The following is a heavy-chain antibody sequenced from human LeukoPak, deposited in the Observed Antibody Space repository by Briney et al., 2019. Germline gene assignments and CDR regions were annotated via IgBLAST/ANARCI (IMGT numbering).Heavy chain of an antibody. CDR3: ATGVLYDSQYYWFDP. V-gene: IGHV1-24*01. CDR1: GYTLTELS. J-gene: IGHJ5*02. CDR2: FDPEDGET. D-gene: IGHD3-22*01. Sequence: ASVKVSCKVSGYTLTELSMHWVRQAPGKGLEWVGGFDPEDGETIYAQKFQGRVTMTEDTSTDTAYMELSSLRSEDTAVYYCATGVLYDSQYYWFDPWGQGTLVTVSS.